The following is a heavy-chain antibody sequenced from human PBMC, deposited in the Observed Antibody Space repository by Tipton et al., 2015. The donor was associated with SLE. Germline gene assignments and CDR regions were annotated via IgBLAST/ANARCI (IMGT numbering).Heavy chain of an antibody. J-gene: IGHJ3*02. CDR1: GYTFTGYY. CDR3: ARERAAVAGTMVAFDI. CDR2: INPNSGGT. Sequence: QSGPEVKKPGASVKVSCKASGYTFTGYYMHWVRQAPGQGLEWMGWINPNSGGTNYAQKFQGRVTMTRDTSISTAYMELSRLRSDDTAVYYCARERAAVAGTMVAFDIWGQGTMVTVSS. V-gene: IGHV1-2*02. D-gene: IGHD6-19*01.